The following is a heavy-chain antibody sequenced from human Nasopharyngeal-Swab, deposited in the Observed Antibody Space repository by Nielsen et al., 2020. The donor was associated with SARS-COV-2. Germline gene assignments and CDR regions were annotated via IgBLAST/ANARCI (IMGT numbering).Heavy chain of an antibody. CDR2: IIPSFSRG. CDR1: GGSFSTYA. D-gene: IGHD2-15*01. Sequence: SVNVSCKASGGSFSTYAFSWVRQAPGQGLEWMGGIIPSFSRGNYAQKFQDRVTITADEATSTAYMELSSLRSEDTAVYYCERDVHGGSWVFDYWGQGTLVTVSS. CDR3: ERDVHGGSWVFDY. J-gene: IGHJ4*02. V-gene: IGHV1-69*13.